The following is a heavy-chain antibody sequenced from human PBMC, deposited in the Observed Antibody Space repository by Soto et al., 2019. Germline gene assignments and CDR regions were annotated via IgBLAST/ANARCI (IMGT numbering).Heavy chain of an antibody. J-gene: IGHJ4*02. CDR1: GFTFSSYA. Sequence: GGSLRLSCSASGFTFSSYAMSWVRQAPGKGLEWVSAISGSGGSTYYADSVKGRFTISRDNSKNTLYLQMNSLRAEDTAVYYCAKRHCSGGSCILDYWGQGTLVTVSS. CDR2: ISGSGGST. V-gene: IGHV3-23*01. CDR3: AKRHCSGGSCILDY. D-gene: IGHD2-15*01.